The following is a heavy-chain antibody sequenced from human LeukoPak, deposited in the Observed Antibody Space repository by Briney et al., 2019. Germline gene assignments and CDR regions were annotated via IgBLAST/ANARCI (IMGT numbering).Heavy chain of an antibody. V-gene: IGHV4-38-2*01. Sequence: KPSETLSLTCAVSGYSISSGYYWGWIRQPPGKGLEWIGSIYHSGSTYYNPSLKSRVTISVDTSKNQFSLKLRSVTAADTAVYYCARVVGDVLTGYYYYFDYWGQGTLVTVSS. CDR1: GYSISSGYY. D-gene: IGHD3-9*01. J-gene: IGHJ4*02. CDR2: IYHSGST. CDR3: ARVVGDVLTGYYYYFDY.